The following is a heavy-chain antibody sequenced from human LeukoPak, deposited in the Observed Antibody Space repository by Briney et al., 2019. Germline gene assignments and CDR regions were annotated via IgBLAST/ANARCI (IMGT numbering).Heavy chain of an antibody. CDR1: GDSVSSNSAA. CDR2: TYYRSKWYN. V-gene: IGHV6-1*01. Sequence: SQTLSLTCAISGDSVSSNSAAWNWVRQSPSRGLEWLGRTYYRSKWYNDYAVSVKSRITINPDTSKNQFSLQLNSVTPEDTAVYYCASSWLDVHAFDIWGQGTMVTVSS. CDR3: ASSWLDVHAFDI. J-gene: IGHJ3*02. D-gene: IGHD3/OR15-3a*01.